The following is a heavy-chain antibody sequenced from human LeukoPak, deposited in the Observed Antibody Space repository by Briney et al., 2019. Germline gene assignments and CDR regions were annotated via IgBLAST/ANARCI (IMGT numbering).Heavy chain of an antibody. CDR1: GFTFSNAW. J-gene: IGHJ4*02. D-gene: IGHD3-22*01. V-gene: IGHV3-48*02. Sequence: PGGSLRLSCKASGFTFSNAWMNWVRQAPGKGLEWVSYISYSSSAIYYADSVKGRFTISRDNAKNSLYLRMNSLRDEDTAVYYCARDSYGSSGYYYVSDYWGQGTLVTVSS. CDR3: ARDSYGSSGYYYVSDY. CDR2: ISYSSSAI.